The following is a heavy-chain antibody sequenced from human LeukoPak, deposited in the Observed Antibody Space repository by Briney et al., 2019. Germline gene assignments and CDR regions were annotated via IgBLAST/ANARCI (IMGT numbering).Heavy chain of an antibody. CDR2: IVVGSGAT. V-gene: IGHV1-58*02. D-gene: IGHD3-16*01. J-gene: IGHJ5*02. Sequence: SVKVSCKTSGFTFRSSAIQWVRQARGQRLEWIGWIVVGSGATSYAHYLQERLTITRDMSTGTAYLELSGLRSEDTGLYYCAAETYTDSCCWFDPWGQGTLVTVSS. CDR3: AAETYTDSCCWFDP. CDR1: GFTFRSSA.